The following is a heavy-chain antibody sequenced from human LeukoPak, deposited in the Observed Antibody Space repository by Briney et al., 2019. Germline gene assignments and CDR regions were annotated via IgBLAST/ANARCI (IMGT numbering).Heavy chain of an antibody. J-gene: IGHJ3*02. D-gene: IGHD3-9*01. CDR3: AREGYFDGAFDI. Sequence: SETLSLTCTVYGCSISSGDYYWSWLRQPPGKGLEWIGYIYYSGSTYYNPSLKSRVTISVDTSKNQFSLKLSSVTAADTAVYYCAREGYFDGAFDIWGQGTMVTVSS. V-gene: IGHV4-30-4*01. CDR1: GCSISSGDYY. CDR2: IYYSGST.